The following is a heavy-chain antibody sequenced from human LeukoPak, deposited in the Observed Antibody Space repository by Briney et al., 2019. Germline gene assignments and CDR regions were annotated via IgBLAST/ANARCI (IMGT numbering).Heavy chain of an antibody. CDR3: ARGQDCSSPSCYLLNAEYFQH. CDR2: ISAYNGNT. CDR1: GYTFTSYG. V-gene: IGHV1-18*01. D-gene: IGHD2-2*01. J-gene: IGHJ1*01. Sequence: GASVKVSCKASGYTFTSYGISWVRQAPGQGLEWMGWISAYNGNTNYAQKLQGRVTMTTDTSTSTAYMELRSLRSDDTAVYYCARGQDCSSPSCYLLNAEYFQHWGQGTLVTVSS.